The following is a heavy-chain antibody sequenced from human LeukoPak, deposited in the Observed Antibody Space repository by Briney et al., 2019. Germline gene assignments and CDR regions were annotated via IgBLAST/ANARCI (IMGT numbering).Heavy chain of an antibody. V-gene: IGHV3-48*03. D-gene: IGHD3-10*01. CDR2: ISSSGSTI. CDR3: AREPSYYYAPI. Sequence: GGFLRLSCAASGFTFSSYEMNWVRQAPGKGLEWVSYISSSGSTIYYADSVKGRFTISRDNAKNSLYLQMNSLRAEDTAVYYCAREPSYYYAPIWGQGTMVTVSS. J-gene: IGHJ3*02. CDR1: GFTFSSYE.